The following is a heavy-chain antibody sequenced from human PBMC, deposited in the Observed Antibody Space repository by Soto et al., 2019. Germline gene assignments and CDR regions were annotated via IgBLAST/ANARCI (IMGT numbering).Heavy chain of an antibody. D-gene: IGHD3-3*01. J-gene: IGHJ6*02. Sequence: GGSLRLSCAASGFTFSSYAMSWVRQAPGKGLEWVSAISGSGGSTYYADSVKGRFTISRDNSKNTLYLQMNSLRAEDTAVYYCAKDFYYDFWSGYLVPNGMDVWGQGTTVTV. CDR1: GFTFSSYA. CDR2: ISGSGGST. V-gene: IGHV3-23*01. CDR3: AKDFYYDFWSGYLVPNGMDV.